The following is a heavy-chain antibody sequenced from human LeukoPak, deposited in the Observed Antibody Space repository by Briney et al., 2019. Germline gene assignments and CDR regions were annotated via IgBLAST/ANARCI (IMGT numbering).Heavy chain of an antibody. D-gene: IGHD6-19*01. CDR2: IDGSGDKT. CDR3: AKVRAPSGWFNSDY. V-gene: IGHV3-23*01. CDR1: GFTFSAYA. Sequence: GGSLRLSCITSGFTFSAYAMTWVRQAPGQGLEWISSIDGSGDKTYYGDSVKGRFTISRDNSKNTLYLQMNSLRAEDTAVYYCAKVRAPSGWFNSDYWGQGTLVTVSS. J-gene: IGHJ4*02.